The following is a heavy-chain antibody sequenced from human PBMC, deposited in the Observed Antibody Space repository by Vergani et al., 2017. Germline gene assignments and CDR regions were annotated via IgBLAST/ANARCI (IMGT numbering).Heavy chain of an antibody. CDR3: ASIYCSGGSCYSGLYYYGMDV. CDR1: GGSISSGSYY. Sequence: QVQLQESGPGLVKPSQTLSLTCTVSGGSISSGSYYWSWIRQPAGKGLEWIGRIYTSGSTNYNPSLKSRVTISVDTSKNQFALKLSYVTAADTAVYYCASIYCSGGSCYSGLYYYGMDVWGQGTTVTVSS. CDR2: IYTSGST. D-gene: IGHD2-15*01. V-gene: IGHV4-61*02. J-gene: IGHJ6*02.